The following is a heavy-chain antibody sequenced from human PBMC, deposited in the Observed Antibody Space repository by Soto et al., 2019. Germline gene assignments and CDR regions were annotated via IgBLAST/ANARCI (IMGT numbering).Heavy chain of an antibody. CDR1: GGSISSGGYY. V-gene: IGHV4-31*03. Sequence: SETLSLTCTVSGGSISSGGYYWSWIRQDPGKGLEWIGYIYYSGSAYYNPSLKSRVTISVDTSKNQFSLKLSSVTAADTAVYYCARSGYDSSGYYLFDYWGQGTLVTVSS. J-gene: IGHJ4*02. D-gene: IGHD3-22*01. CDR3: ARSGYDSSGYYLFDY. CDR2: IYYSGSA.